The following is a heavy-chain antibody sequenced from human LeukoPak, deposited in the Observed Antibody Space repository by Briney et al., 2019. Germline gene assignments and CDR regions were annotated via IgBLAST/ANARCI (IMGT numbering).Heavy chain of an antibody. J-gene: IGHJ6*02. CDR3: AKLDTAMTTHYYGMDV. CDR1: GFTFSSYA. CDR2: ISGSGGST. Sequence: QAGGSLRLSCAASGFTFSSYAMSWVRQAPGKGLEWVSAISGSGGSTYYADSVKGRFTISRDNSKNTLYLQMNSLRAEDTAVYYCAKLDTAMTTHYYGMDVWGQGTTVTVSS. V-gene: IGHV3-23*01. D-gene: IGHD5-18*01.